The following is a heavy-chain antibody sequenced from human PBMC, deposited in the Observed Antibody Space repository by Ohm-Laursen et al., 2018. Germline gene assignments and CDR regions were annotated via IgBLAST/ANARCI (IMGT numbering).Heavy chain of an antibody. V-gene: IGHV3-21*01. D-gene: IGHD3-16*01. CDR1: GFTFSSYS. CDR2: ISSSSSYI. CDR3: AKDQYDHYYGMDV. Sequence: GSLRLSCTASGFTFSSYSMNWVRQALGKGLEWVSSISSSSSYIYYADSVKGRFTISRDNAKNSLYLQMNSLRAEDTAVYYCAKDQYDHYYGMDVWGQGTTVTVSS. J-gene: IGHJ6*02.